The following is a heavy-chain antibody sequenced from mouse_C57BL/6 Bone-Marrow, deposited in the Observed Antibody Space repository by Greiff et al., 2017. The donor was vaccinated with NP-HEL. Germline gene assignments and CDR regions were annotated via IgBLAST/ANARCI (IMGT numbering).Heavy chain of an antibody. V-gene: IGHV2-9-1*01. D-gene: IGHD2-4*01. Sequence: VKLVESGPGLVAPSQSLSITCTVSGFSLTSYAISWVRQPPGKGLEWLGVIWTGGGTNYNSALKSRLSISKDNSKSQVFLKMNSLQTDDTARYYCARKGFYYDYDGYYAMDYWGQGTSVTVSS. CDR3: ARKGFYYDYDGYYAMDY. J-gene: IGHJ4*01. CDR2: IWTGGGT. CDR1: GFSLTSYA.